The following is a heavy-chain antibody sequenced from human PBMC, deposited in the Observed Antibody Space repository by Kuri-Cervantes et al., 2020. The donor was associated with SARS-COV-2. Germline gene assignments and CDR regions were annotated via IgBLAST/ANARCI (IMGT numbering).Heavy chain of an antibody. CDR3: ARHSPRSSYYYYYMDV. V-gene: IGHV4-38-2*01. CDR2: IYHSGST. Sequence: SETLSLTCAISGYSISSDYYWGWIRQPPGKGLEWIGSIYHSGSTYYNPSLKSRVTISVDTSKNQFSLKLSSVTAADTAVYYCARHSPRSSYYYYYMDVWGKGTTVTVSS. CDR1: GYSISSDYY. J-gene: IGHJ6*03.